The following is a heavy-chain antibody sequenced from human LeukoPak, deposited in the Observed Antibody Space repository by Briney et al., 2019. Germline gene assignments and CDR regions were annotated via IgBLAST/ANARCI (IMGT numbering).Heavy chain of an antibody. Sequence: SETLSLTCTVPGGSISSYYWSWIRQPPGKGLEWIGYIYTSGSTNYNPSLKSRVTISVDTSKNQFSLKLSSVTAADTAVYYCARSSIAAQKAWFDPWGQGTLVTVSS. V-gene: IGHV4-4*09. CDR2: IYTSGST. D-gene: IGHD6-6*01. CDR1: GGSISSYY. J-gene: IGHJ5*02. CDR3: ARSSIAAQKAWFDP.